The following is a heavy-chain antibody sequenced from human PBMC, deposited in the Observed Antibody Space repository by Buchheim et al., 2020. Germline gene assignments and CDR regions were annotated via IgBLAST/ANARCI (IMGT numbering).Heavy chain of an antibody. J-gene: IGHJ6*02. Sequence: QVQLVQSGAEVKKPGSSVKVSCKASGGTFSSYTISWVRQAPGQGLEWMGRIIPILGIANYAQKFQGRVTITADQSTSTAYMELSSLRSEDTAVYYCARSDYDILTGYDYYYYGMDVWGQGTT. V-gene: IGHV1-69*02. CDR2: IIPILGIA. D-gene: IGHD3-9*01. CDR3: ARSDYDILTGYDYYYYGMDV. CDR1: GGTFSSYT.